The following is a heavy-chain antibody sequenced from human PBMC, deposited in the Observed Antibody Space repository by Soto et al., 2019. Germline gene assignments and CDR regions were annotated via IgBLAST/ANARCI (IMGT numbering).Heavy chain of an antibody. D-gene: IGHD3-10*01. CDR2: ISWNSGSI. CDR1: GFTFDGYA. Sequence: PGGSLRLSCAASGFTFDGYAMHWVRQAPGKGLEWVSGISWNSGSIGYADSVKGRFTISRDNAKNSLYLQMNSLRAENTALYYCAKDLSPYYYGSGSSYAFDIWGQGTMVTVSS. V-gene: IGHV3-9*01. J-gene: IGHJ3*02. CDR3: AKDLSPYYYGSGSSYAFDI.